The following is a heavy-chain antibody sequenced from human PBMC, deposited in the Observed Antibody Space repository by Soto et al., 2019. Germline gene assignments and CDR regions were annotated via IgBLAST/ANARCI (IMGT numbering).Heavy chain of an antibody. V-gene: IGHV4-30-4*01. D-gene: IGHD1-26*01. Sequence: KPSETLSLTCTVSGGSISSGDYYWSWIRQPPGKGLEWIGYIYYSGSTYYNPSLKSRVTISVDTSKNQFSLKLSSVTAADTAVYYCARVGNSGSYHDGSYYYYYGMDVWGQGTTVTVSS. CDR2: IYYSGST. CDR3: ARVGNSGSYHDGSYYYYYGMDV. J-gene: IGHJ6*02. CDR1: GGSISSGDYY.